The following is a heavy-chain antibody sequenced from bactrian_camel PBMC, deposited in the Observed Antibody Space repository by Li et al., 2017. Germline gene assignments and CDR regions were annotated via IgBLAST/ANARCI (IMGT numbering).Heavy chain of an antibody. CDR2: IYSDGSNT. J-gene: IGHJ4*01. CDR3: ATSWYEYDY. CDR1: GFTFSSYY. Sequence: HVQLVESGGGLVRPGGSLRLSCAASGFTFSSYYVNWVRQAPGKGLEWVTSIYSDGSNTNYADSVKGRFTISRDNAKNSVYLQMNSLKSEDSALYYCATSWYEYDYWGQGTQVTVS. D-gene: IGHD2*01. V-gene: IGHV3-2*01.